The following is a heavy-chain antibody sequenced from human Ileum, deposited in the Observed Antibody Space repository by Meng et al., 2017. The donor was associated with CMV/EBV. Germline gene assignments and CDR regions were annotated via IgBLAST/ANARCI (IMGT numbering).Heavy chain of an antibody. CDR3: ARGPGASTREGFDY. D-gene: IGHD1-26*01. CDR2: FYSSDTY. J-gene: IGHJ4*02. V-gene: IGHV4-4*07. Sequence: QLRRQRAGPGLVKPSDPLSLTCTVSGGSVNNYYWSWIRQSAGKGLEWIGRFYSSDTYNYHPSLDSRVTMSLDTSKNQFSLNLRSVTAADTATYYCARGPGASTREGFDYWGLGTLVTVSS. CDR1: GGSVNNYY.